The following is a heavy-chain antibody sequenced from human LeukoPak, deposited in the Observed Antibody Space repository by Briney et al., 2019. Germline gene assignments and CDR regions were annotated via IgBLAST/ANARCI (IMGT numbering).Heavy chain of an antibody. D-gene: IGHD1-26*01. CDR3: ARGPTAGSYFRVGFDY. J-gene: IGHJ4*02. Sequence: SETLSLTCTVSGGSISSYYWSWIRQPPGEALEWIGYIYYTGRADYNPSLKSRVTISADTSKNRFTLKLSSVTAADTAVYYCARGPTAGSYFRVGFDYWGQGNLVTVSS. CDR1: GGSISSYY. V-gene: IGHV4-59*12. CDR2: IYYTGRA.